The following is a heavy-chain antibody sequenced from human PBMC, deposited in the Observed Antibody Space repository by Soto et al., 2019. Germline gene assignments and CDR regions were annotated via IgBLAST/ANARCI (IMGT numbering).Heavy chain of an antibody. CDR2: ISAYNGNT. Sequence: ASVNFSCKASGYTFTSYGISWVRQAPGQGLEWMGWISAYNGNTNYAQKLQGRVTMTTDTSTSTAYMELRSLRSDDTAVYYCARDEHRITIFGVVSPGMDVWGQGTTVTVSS. V-gene: IGHV1-18*04. D-gene: IGHD3-3*01. J-gene: IGHJ6*02. CDR3: ARDEHRITIFGVVSPGMDV. CDR1: GYTFTSYG.